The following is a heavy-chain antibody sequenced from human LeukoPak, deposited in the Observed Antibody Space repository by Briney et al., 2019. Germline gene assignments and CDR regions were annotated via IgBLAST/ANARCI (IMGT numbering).Heavy chain of an antibody. CDR2: INHSGRT. Sequence: KPAETLSLTCAVYGGSFSAYYWSWIRQPPGKGLEWIGEINHSGRTNYNPSLKSRVTISVDTSKNQFSLKLSSVTAADTAVYYCASGVTAIRLDYWGQGTLVTVSS. CDR3: ASGVTAIRLDY. J-gene: IGHJ4*02. CDR1: GGSFSAYY. V-gene: IGHV4-34*01. D-gene: IGHD2-21*02.